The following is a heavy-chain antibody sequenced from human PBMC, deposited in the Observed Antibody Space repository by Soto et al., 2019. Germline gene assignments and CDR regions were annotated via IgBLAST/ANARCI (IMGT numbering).Heavy chain of an antibody. CDR3: ARGTNVLRYFDWTQRKYYYYGMDV. D-gene: IGHD3-9*01. CDR2: IIPIFGTA. Sequence: SVKVSCKASGCTFSSYAISWVRQAPGQGLEWMGGIIPIFGTANYAQKFQGRVTITADKSTSTAYMELSSLRSEDTAVYYCARGTNVLRYFDWTQRKYYYYGMDVWGQGTTVTVSS. V-gene: IGHV1-69*06. CDR1: GCTFSSYA. J-gene: IGHJ6*02.